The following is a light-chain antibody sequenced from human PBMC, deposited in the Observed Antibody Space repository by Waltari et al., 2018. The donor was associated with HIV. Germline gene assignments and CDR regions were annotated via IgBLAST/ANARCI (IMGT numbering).Light chain of an antibody. CDR2: WAY. CDR1: QSVLYSFTDNNY. CDR3: QQYYSTPWT. J-gene: IGKJ1*01. Sequence: DIVMNQSQDYLAVPLGERATINCKSSQSVLYSFTDNNYLAWYQQKPGQPPKLLIYWAYTRESGVPDRFSGSGSGTDFALTISSLQPEDVAVYYCQQYYSTPWTFGQGTKVEIK. V-gene: IGKV4-1*01.